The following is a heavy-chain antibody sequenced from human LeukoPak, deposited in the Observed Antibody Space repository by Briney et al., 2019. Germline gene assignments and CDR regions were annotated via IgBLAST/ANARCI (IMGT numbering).Heavy chain of an antibody. D-gene: IGHD3-22*01. Sequence: ASVKVSCKASGYTFIGYYMHWVRQAPGQGLEWMGRINPNSGGTNYAQKFQGRVTMTRDTSISTAYMELSRLRSDDTAVYYCARDYYDSSGYYIFDYWGQGTLVTVSS. V-gene: IGHV1-2*06. CDR1: GYTFIGYY. CDR3: ARDYYDSSGYYIFDY. J-gene: IGHJ4*02. CDR2: INPNSGGT.